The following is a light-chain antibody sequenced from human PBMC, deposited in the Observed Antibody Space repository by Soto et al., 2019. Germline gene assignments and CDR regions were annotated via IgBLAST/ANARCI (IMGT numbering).Light chain of an antibody. CDR3: QCRSDWPQRLA. CDR1: ESIGNY. Sequence: EVVLTQSPATLSLSPGERATLSCRASESIGNYLAWYQQKLGQAPKLLIYDASHRAIGIPGRFSGDGSGTDFTLTTSRLEPADFAVYYCQCRSDWPQRLAFAGGTKVEIK. V-gene: IGKV3-11*01. J-gene: IGKJ4*01. CDR2: DAS.